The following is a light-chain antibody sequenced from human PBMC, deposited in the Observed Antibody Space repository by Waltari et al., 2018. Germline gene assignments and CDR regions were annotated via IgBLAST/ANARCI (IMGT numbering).Light chain of an antibody. V-gene: IGKV3-11*01. J-gene: IGKJ4*01. Sequence: EIVFTHSPDTLSLSPGERAPLSCRASQSVSSYLVWYQQKPGQAPRLRIYDASNRATGIPARFSGSGSGTDFTLTISGLEAEDFAVYYCQQRSNWGLTFGGGTKVEIK. CDR1: QSVSSY. CDR2: DAS. CDR3: QQRSNWGLT.